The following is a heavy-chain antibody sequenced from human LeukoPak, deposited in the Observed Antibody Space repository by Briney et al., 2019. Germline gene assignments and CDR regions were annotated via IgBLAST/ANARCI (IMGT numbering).Heavy chain of an antibody. CDR1: GFTFSSYG. J-gene: IGHJ4*02. Sequence: GGSLRLSCAASGFTFSSYGMHWVRQAPGKGLEWVAVISYDGSNKYYADSVKGRFTISRDNSKNTLYLQMNSLRAEDTAVYYCARGHRWYYYDSSGYYGELDYWGQGTLVTVSS. CDR2: ISYDGSNK. V-gene: IGHV3-30*03. D-gene: IGHD3-22*01. CDR3: ARGHRWYYYDSSGYYGELDY.